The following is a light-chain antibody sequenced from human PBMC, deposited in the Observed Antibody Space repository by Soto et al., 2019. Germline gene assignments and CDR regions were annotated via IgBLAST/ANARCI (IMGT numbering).Light chain of an antibody. CDR1: SSDVGGHDY. CDR3: CSYAGGYIEV. J-gene: IGLJ1*01. CDR2: DVS. Sequence: QSVLTLPRSVSGSPGQSVTISCTGTSSDVGGHDYVSWYQQHPGKAPKVMIYDVSKRPSGVPDRFSGSKSGNTASLTISGLQAEDEADYYCCSYAGGYIEVFGNGTKVTV. V-gene: IGLV2-11*01.